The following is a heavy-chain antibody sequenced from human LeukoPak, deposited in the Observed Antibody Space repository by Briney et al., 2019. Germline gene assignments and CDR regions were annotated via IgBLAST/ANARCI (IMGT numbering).Heavy chain of an antibody. D-gene: IGHD5-18*01. J-gene: IGHJ3*02. Sequence: GGSLRLSCAASGFTFSSYWMSWVRQAPGKGLEWVANMKRDGSEKYYVDSVKGRFTISRDNSKNTLYLQMNSLRAEDTAVYYCARLGYGRALGAFDIWGQGTMVTVSS. CDR2: MKRDGSEK. CDR1: GFTFSSYW. CDR3: ARLGYGRALGAFDI. V-gene: IGHV3-7*03.